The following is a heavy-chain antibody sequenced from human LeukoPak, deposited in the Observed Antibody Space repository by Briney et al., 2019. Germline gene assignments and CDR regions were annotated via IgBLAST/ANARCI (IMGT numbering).Heavy chain of an antibody. CDR3: ARRATSGNYQMLHFDS. Sequence: PSETLSLTCTVSGTSISRTYWSWIRQPPGRGLESVGYVYDTGDTNYNPSLKSRVIMSLDTSKNQFSLTLSSVTAADTAIYYCARRATSGNYQMLHFDSWGQGILVTVSS. D-gene: IGHD2-2*01. CDR1: GTSISRTY. V-gene: IGHV4-59*08. CDR2: VYDTGDT. J-gene: IGHJ4*01.